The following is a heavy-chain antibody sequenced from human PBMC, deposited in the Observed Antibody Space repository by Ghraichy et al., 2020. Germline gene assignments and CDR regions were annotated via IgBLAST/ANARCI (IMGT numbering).Heavy chain of an antibody. V-gene: IGHV3-48*01. J-gene: IGHJ3*02. CDR1: GFTFSSYS. CDR2: ISSSSSTI. Sequence: GGSLRLSCAASGFTFSSYSMNWVRQAPGKGLEWVSYISSSSSTIYYADSVKGRFTISRDNAKNSLYLQMNSLRAEDTAVYYCAREGIYDSSGYYTPTGAFDIWGQGTMVTVSS. CDR3: AREGIYDSSGYYTPTGAFDI. D-gene: IGHD3-22*01.